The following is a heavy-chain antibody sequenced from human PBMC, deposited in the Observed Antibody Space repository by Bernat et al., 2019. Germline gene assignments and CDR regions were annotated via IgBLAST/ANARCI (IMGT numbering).Heavy chain of an antibody. CDR1: GFTFSNAW. CDR3: TTGAGMCSGGSCYSFKFRYFDL. D-gene: IGHD2-15*01. V-gene: IGHV3-15*01. J-gene: IGHJ2*01. CDR2: IKSKTDGGTT. Sequence: EVQLVESGGGLVKPGGSLRLSCAASGFTFSNAWMSWVRQAPGKGLEWVGRIKSKTDGGTTDYAAPVKGRFTISRDDSKNTLYLQMNSLKTEDTAVYYCTTGAGMCSGGSCYSFKFRYFDLWGRGTLVTVSS.